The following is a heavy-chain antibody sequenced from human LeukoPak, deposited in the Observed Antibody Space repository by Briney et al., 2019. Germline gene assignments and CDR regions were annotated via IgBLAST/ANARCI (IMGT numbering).Heavy chain of an antibody. J-gene: IGHJ3*02. V-gene: IGHV3-23*01. D-gene: IGHD3-10*01. CDR3: AKSMIRGVNDAFDI. CDR1: GFTFSSYG. Sequence: GGSLSLSCAASGFTFSSYGMSWVRQAPGKGLEWVSGISVSVDSTYYADSVKGRFTISRDNSKNTLYLQMNSLRAEDTAVYYCAKSMIRGVNDAFDIWGQGTMVTVSS. CDR2: ISVSVDST.